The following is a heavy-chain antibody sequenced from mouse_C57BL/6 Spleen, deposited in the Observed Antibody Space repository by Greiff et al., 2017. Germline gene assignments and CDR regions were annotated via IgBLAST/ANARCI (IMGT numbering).Heavy chain of an antibody. J-gene: IGHJ2*01. D-gene: IGHD2-13*01. Sequence: QVQLQQPGAELVKPGASVKMSCKASGYTFTSYWITWVKQRPGQGLEWIGDIYPGSGSTNYNEKFKSKATLTVATSSSTAYMQLSSLTSEDSAVYYCAREGLGGYFDYWGQGTTLTVSS. CDR1: GYTFTSYW. CDR2: IYPGSGST. V-gene: IGHV1-55*01. CDR3: AREGLGGYFDY.